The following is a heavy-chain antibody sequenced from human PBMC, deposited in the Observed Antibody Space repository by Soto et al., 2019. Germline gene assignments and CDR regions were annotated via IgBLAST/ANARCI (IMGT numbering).Heavy chain of an antibody. CDR1: GATISSGGFY. V-gene: IGHV4-31*03. J-gene: IGHJ6*02. CDR3: ASDDSFPGEPGYGMNV. CDR2: IYYTVRT. Sequence: QVQLQESGPGLVEASQTLSLTCTVSGATISSGGFYWSWIRQRPGKVLEWIGHIYYTVRTYYKPSLNRRVPLSVDMSRNQFSLRLRSVTAADTATYFCASDDSFPGEPGYGMNVWGQGTTVTVSS. D-gene: IGHD3-22*01.